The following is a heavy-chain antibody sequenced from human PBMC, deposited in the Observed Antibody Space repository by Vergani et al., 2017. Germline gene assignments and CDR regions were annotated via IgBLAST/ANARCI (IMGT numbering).Heavy chain of an antibody. J-gene: IGHJ4*02. CDR2: INHSGST. CDR1: GGSFSGYY. Sequence: QVQLQQWGAGLLKPSETLSLTCAVYGGSFSGYYWSWIRQPPGKGLEWIGEINHSGSTYYNPSLKSRVTISVDTSKNQFSLKLSSVTAADTAVYYCASGGADSGSYYSFDYWGQGTLVTVSS. D-gene: IGHD1-26*01. V-gene: IGHV4-34*01. CDR3: ASGGADSGSYYSFDY.